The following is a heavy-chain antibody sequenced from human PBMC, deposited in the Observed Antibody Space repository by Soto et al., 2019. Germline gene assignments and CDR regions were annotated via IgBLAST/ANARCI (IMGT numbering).Heavy chain of an antibody. Sequence: QVQLVQSGAEMKKPGASVKISCTTSGYVFSNFAIHWVRQAPGQRLEWMGRINNGDGKTKYSEKLRGRVSITSDTSANTAYMELSSLSSEDTAVVYCASADYDYIWGSYHPFDHWGPGTLVTVSS. V-gene: IGHV1-3*04. CDR1: GYVFSNFA. CDR2: INNGDGKT. D-gene: IGHD3-16*02. J-gene: IGHJ4*02. CDR3: ASADYDYIWGSYHPFDH.